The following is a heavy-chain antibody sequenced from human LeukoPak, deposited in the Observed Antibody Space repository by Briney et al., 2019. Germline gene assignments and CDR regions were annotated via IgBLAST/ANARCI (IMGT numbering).Heavy chain of an antibody. D-gene: IGHD2-2*01. V-gene: IGHV3-23*01. CDR3: AKSILVVPAASLYYFDY. J-gene: IGHJ4*02. CDR1: GFTFSSYA. CDR2: ICGSGGST. Sequence: GGSLRLSXAASGFTFSSYAMSWVRQAPGKGLEWVSAICGSGGSTYYADSVKGRFTISRDNSKNTLYLQMNSLRAEDTAVYYCAKSILVVPAASLYYFDYWGQGTLVTVSS.